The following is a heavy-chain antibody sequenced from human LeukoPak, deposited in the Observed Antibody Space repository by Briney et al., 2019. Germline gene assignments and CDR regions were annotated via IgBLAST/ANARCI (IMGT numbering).Heavy chain of an antibody. CDR1: GGSISSGGYS. CDR2: IYHSGST. CDR3: ARGHYYDSSGYYQGYYFDY. V-gene: IGHV4-30-2*01. D-gene: IGHD3-22*01. J-gene: IGHJ4*02. Sequence: ASETLSLTCAVSGGSISSGGYSWSWIRQPPGKGLEWIGYIYHSGSTYYNPSLKSRVTISVDRSKNQFSLKLSSVTAADTAVYYCARGHYYDSSGYYQGYYFDYWGQGTLVTVSS.